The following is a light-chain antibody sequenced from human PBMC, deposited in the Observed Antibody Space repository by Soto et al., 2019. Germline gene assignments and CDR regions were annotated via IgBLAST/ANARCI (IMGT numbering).Light chain of an antibody. Sequence: QSALTQPASVSGSPGQSLTISCAGTTSDVAYYDLVSWYQQHPGRAPKLLIYEVDKRPSGISVRFSGSKSGATASLTISGLLPEDEAVYFCCTYAGHVPKFGGGTKLTVL. CDR1: TSDVAYYDL. CDR3: CTYAGHVPK. V-gene: IGLV2-23*02. J-gene: IGLJ2*01. CDR2: EVD.